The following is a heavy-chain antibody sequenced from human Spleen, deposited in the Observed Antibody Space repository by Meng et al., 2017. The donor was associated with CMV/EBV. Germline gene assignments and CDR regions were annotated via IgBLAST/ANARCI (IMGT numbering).Heavy chain of an antibody. Sequence: SETLSLTCTVSGGSISSYYWSWIRQPPGKGLEWIGYIYYSGSTNYNPSLKSRVTISVDTSKNQFSLKLSSVTAADTAVYYCARVTYVSSTNWFDPWGQGTLVTVSS. D-gene: IGHD3-16*01. CDR3: ARVTYVSSTNWFDP. J-gene: IGHJ5*02. CDR1: GGSISSYY. V-gene: IGHV4-59*01. CDR2: IYYSGST.